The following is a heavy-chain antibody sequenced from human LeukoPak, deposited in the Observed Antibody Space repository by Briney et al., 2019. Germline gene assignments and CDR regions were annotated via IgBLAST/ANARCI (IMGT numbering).Heavy chain of an antibody. CDR3: AKDPKVLHYYGSGSYLDY. CDR2: ISGSGGST. D-gene: IGHD3-10*01. CDR1: GFTFSSYV. J-gene: IGHJ4*02. Sequence: PGGSLRLSCAASGFTFSSYVMSWVRQAPGKGLEWVSAISGSGGSTYYADSVKGRFTISRDNSKNTLYLQMNSLRAEDTAVYYCAKDPKVLHYYGSGSYLDYWGQGTLVTVSS. V-gene: IGHV3-23*01.